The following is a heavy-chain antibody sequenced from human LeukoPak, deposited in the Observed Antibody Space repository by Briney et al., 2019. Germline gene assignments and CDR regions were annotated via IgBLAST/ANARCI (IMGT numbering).Heavy chain of an antibody. V-gene: IGHV3-7*03. J-gene: IGHJ4*02. Sequence: PGGSLRLSCAASGFTFSSYWMSWVRQAPGKGLEGVANIKQDGSEKYYVDSVKGRFTISRDNAKNSLYLQMNSLRAEDTAVYYCARLPLAAAGPFDYWGQGTLVSVSS. CDR3: ARLPLAAAGPFDY. CDR2: IKQDGSEK. CDR1: GFTFSSYW. D-gene: IGHD6-13*01.